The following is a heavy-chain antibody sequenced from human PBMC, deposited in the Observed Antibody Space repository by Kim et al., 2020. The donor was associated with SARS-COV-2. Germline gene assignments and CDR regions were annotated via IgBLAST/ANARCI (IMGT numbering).Heavy chain of an antibody. CDR2: IYHSGST. V-gene: IGHV4-38-2*02. CDR3: ARDRAVTTRDYYYYYGM. Sequence: SETLSLTCTVSGYSISSGYYWGWIRQPPGKGLEWIGSIYHSGSTYYNPSLKSRVTISVDTSKNQFSLKLSSVTAADTAVYYCARDRAVTTRDYYYYYGM. J-gene: IGHJ6*01. CDR1: GYSISSGYY. D-gene: IGHD4-17*01.